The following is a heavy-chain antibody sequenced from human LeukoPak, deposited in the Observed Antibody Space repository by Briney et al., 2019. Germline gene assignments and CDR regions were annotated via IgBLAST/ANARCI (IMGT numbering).Heavy chain of an antibody. CDR3: AREGYNGWNKEY. CDR1: GFTFSDSA. J-gene: IGHJ4*02. V-gene: IGHV3-73*01. D-gene: IGHD5-24*01. CDR2: IRGKASSYAT. Sequence: PGGSLRLSCAASGFTFSDSAIHWVRQAFGKGLEWVGRIRGKASSYATAYSTSVKGRFTISRDDSKNMAYLQMNSLRAEDTAVYYCAREGYNGWNKEYWGQGTLVTVSS.